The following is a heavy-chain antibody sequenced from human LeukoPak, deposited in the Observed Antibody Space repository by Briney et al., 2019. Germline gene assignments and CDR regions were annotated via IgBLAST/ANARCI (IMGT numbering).Heavy chain of an antibody. CDR1: GFTFSTYA. CDR2: IYSGGST. V-gene: IGHV3-23*03. D-gene: IGHD3-10*01. J-gene: IGHJ2*01. CDR3: AKIGGAYTRYFDL. Sequence: GGSLRLSCAASGFTFSTYAMSWVRQAPGKGLEWVSVIYSGGSTYYADSVKGRFTISRDNLENTVYLQMNSLRAEDTAVYYCAKIGGAYTRYFDLWGRGTLVTVSS.